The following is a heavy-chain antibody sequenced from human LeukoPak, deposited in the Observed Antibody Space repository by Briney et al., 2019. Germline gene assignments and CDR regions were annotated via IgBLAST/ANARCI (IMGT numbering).Heavy chain of an antibody. V-gene: IGHV3-21*01. D-gene: IGHD3-22*01. CDR2: ISSRGRYI. Sequence: GGSLRLSCAASGFMFSNSDMNWVRQAPGKGLEWVSSISSRGRYIYYADSVKGRFTISRDNTQNSLSLQMNSLRVEDTAVYYCARGDYDSSGYYEVWGQGTLVTVSS. CDR3: ARGDYDSSGYYEV. J-gene: IGHJ4*02. CDR1: GFMFSNSD.